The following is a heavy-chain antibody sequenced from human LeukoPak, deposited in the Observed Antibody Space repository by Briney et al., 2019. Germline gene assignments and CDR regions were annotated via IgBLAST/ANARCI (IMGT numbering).Heavy chain of an antibody. J-gene: IGHJ4*02. Sequence: ASVKVSCEVSGHTLTELSMHWVRQAPGKGLEWMGRFDPEDGETIYAQTLQGRVTMTEDTSTDTAYMELSSLRSEDTAVYYCATEALDDSDSYFEYWGQGTLVTVSS. V-gene: IGHV1-24*01. D-gene: IGHD3-10*01. CDR1: GHTLTELS. CDR2: FDPEDGET. CDR3: ATEALDDSDSYFEY.